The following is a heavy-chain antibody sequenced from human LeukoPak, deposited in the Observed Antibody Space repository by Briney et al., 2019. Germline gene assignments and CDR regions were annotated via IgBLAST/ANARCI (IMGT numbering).Heavy chain of an antibody. CDR3: ARVKRVVVALYYFDS. CDR1: GGSISSSSYY. D-gene: IGHD2-15*01. CDR2: IYYSGST. Sequence: SETLSLTCTVSGGSISSSSYYWGWIRQPPGKGLEWIGSIYYSGSTYYNPSLKSRVTISVDTSNNQFSLKLSSVTAADTAVYYCARVKRVVVALYYFDSWGQGTLVTVSS. V-gene: IGHV4-39*07. J-gene: IGHJ4*02.